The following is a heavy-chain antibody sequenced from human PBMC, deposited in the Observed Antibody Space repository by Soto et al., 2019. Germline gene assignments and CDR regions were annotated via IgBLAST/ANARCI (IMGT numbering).Heavy chain of an antibody. V-gene: IGHV3-11*01. J-gene: IGHJ6*02. D-gene: IGHD3-10*01. CDR3: AREPPYYYGSGTYSYGMNV. Sequence: QVQLVESGGGLVKPGGSLRLSCAASGFTFSDYYMNWIRQAPGKGLEWLSYISNSGSTIYYADSVEGRFTISRDNAKNSLYLQMNSLRAEDTAVYYCAREPPYYYGSGTYSYGMNVWGQGTTVTVSS. CDR1: GFTFSDYY. CDR2: ISNSGSTI.